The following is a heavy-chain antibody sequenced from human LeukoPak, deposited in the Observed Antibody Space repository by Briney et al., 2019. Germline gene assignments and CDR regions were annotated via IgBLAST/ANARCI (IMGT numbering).Heavy chain of an antibody. V-gene: IGHV4-39*01. CDR3: ARLYRYYYGSGTYVAGWFDP. CDR2: VFYSGST. CDR1: GASFNTDSYL. J-gene: IGHJ5*02. D-gene: IGHD3-10*01. Sequence: PSETLSLTCTVSGASFNTDSYLWAWIRQPPGKGLDWIGSVFYSGSTYYNPSLKSRVTISVDTSKNQFSLKLSSVTAADTAVYFCARLYRYYYGSGTYVAGWFDPWAREHWSPSPQ.